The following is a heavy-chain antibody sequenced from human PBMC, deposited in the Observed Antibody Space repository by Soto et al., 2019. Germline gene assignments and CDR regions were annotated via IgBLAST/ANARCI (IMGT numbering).Heavy chain of an antibody. Sequence: GESLKISCKGSGYSFTTYWIAWVRQMPGKGLEWMGIVYPGDSDSRYSPSFEGQVTISADKSISTAYLQWSSLKASDTAMYYCARRRGIVSAKVNDAFDIWGQGTMVTVSS. V-gene: IGHV5-51*01. J-gene: IGHJ3*02. CDR3: ARRRGIVSAKVNDAFDI. CDR1: GYSFTTYW. D-gene: IGHD2-15*01. CDR2: VYPGDSDS.